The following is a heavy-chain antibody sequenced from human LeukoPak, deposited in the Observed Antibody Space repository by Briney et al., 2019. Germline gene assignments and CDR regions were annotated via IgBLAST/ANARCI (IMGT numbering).Heavy chain of an antibody. V-gene: IGHV4-34*01. CDR3: AIRTAGYSYGYGYFDY. J-gene: IGHJ4*02. CDR1: VGSFSGYY. CDR2: INHSGST. Sequence: SETLSLTCAVYVGSFSGYYWSWIRQPPGKGLEWIGEINHSGSTNYNPSLKSRVTISVDKSKNQFSLKLSSVTAADTAVYYCAIRTAGYSYGYGYFDYWGQGTLVTVSS. D-gene: IGHD5-18*01.